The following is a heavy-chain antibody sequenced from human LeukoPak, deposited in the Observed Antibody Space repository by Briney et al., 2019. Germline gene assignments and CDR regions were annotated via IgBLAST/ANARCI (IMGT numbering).Heavy chain of an antibody. CDR2: IEQDGSDI. V-gene: IGHV3-7*01. Sequence: GGSLRLSCAASGFTFSDYWVTWFRQAPGKGPERVASIEQDGSDIQYVDFVKGRFTISRDNGKNSVYLQMNSLRVEDTAVYYCGRVTPWGYFDYWGQGTLVSVSS. D-gene: IGHD1-26*01. CDR1: GFTFSDYW. CDR3: GRVTPWGYFDY. J-gene: IGHJ4*02.